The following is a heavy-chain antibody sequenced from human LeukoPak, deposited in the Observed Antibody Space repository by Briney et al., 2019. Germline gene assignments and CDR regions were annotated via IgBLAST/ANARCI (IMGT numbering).Heavy chain of an antibody. CDR1: GYTLTELS. V-gene: IGHV1-24*01. D-gene: IGHD1-26*01. CDR3: ATGDLVGAKTFWFDP. Sequence: ASVKVSCKVSGYTLTELSMHWVRQAPGKGLEWMGGFDPEDGETIYAQKFQGRVTMTEDTSTDTAYTELSSLRSEDTAVYYCATGDLVGAKTFWFDPWGQGTLVTVSS. J-gene: IGHJ5*02. CDR2: FDPEDGET.